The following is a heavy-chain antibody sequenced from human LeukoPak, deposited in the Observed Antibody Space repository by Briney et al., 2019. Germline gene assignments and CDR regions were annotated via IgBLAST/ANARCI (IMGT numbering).Heavy chain of an antibody. CDR1: GGSFSGYY. J-gene: IGHJ4*02. Sequence: NPSETLSLTCAVYGGSFSGYYWSWIRQPPGKGLEWIGEINHSGSTNYNPSLKSRVTISVDTSKNQFSLKLSSVTVADTAVYYCARGAVAAAGTEIFDYWGQGTLVTVSS. CDR3: ARGAVAAAGTEIFDY. D-gene: IGHD6-13*01. CDR2: INHSGST. V-gene: IGHV4-34*01.